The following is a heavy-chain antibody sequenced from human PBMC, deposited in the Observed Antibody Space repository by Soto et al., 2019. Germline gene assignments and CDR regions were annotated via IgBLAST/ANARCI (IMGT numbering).Heavy chain of an antibody. Sequence: QVQLVQSGAEVKKPGSSVKVSCKASGGTFSSYTISWVRQAPGQGLEWMGRIIPILGIANYAQKFQGRVTITADKSTSTAYVELSSLRSEDTAVYYCARDHYDILTGYRYWYFDLWGRGTLVTVSS. CDR1: GGTFSSYT. D-gene: IGHD3-9*01. CDR2: IIPILGIA. J-gene: IGHJ2*01. CDR3: ARDHYDILTGYRYWYFDL. V-gene: IGHV1-69*08.